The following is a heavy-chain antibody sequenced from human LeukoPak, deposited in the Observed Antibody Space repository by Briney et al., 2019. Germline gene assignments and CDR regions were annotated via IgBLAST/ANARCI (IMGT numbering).Heavy chain of an antibody. CDR3: ARDVRKVKVDY. Sequence: GGSLRLSCAASGFTFGSYSMNWVRQAPGKGLEWVSYISSSSSTIYYADSVKGRFTISRDNAKNSLYLQMNSLRAEDTAVYYCARDVRKVKVDYWGQGTLVTVSS. J-gene: IGHJ4*02. CDR1: GFTFGSYS. V-gene: IGHV3-48*01. CDR2: ISSSSSTI. D-gene: IGHD4-23*01.